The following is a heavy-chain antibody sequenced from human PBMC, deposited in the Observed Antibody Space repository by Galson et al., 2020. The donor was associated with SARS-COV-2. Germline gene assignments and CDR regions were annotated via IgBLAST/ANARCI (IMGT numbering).Heavy chain of an antibody. V-gene: IGHV2-70*11. CDR1: GFSLSTSGVC. CDR2: IDWDDDK. J-gene: IGHJ4*02. Sequence: SGPTLVKPTQTLTLTCTFSGFSLSTSGVCVTWIRQPPGKALEWLARIDWDDDKYYTTSLKTRLTISKDTSKNQVVLIMTNMDPVDTATYYCARSRRAAAGNDYWGQGSRVTVSA. CDR3: ARSRRAAAGNDY. D-gene: IGHD6-13*01.